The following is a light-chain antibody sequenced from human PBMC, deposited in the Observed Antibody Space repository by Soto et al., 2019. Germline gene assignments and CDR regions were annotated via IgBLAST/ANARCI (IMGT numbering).Light chain of an antibody. CDR1: SSDVGGYHY. V-gene: IGLV2-8*01. J-gene: IGLJ2*01. Sequence: QSALTQPPSASGSPGQSVTISCTGTSSDVGGYHYVSWYQQHPGKAPKLMIYEVNKRPSGVPDRFSGSKSGNTASLTVSGLQAEDEADYYCSSYADTDNLVFGGGTKLPS. CDR3: SSYADTDNLV. CDR2: EVN.